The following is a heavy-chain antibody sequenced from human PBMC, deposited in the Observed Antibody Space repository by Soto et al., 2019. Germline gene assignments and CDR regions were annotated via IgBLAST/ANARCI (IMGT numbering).Heavy chain of an antibody. CDR3: ATDMLWYYYDRSRYSHDAFDI. V-gene: IGHV1-24*01. Sequence: ASVKVSCKVSGYTLTELSMHWVRQAPGKGLEWMGGFDPEDGETIYAQKFQGRVTMTEDTSTDTAYMELSSLRSEDTAVYYCATDMLWYYYDRSRYSHDAFDIWGQGTMVTVSS. CDR1: GYTLTELS. D-gene: IGHD3-22*01. CDR2: FDPEDGET. J-gene: IGHJ3*02.